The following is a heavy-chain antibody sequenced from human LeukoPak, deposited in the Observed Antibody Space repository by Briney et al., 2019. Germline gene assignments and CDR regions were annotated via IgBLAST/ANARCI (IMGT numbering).Heavy chain of an antibody. CDR1: GFTFSSYW. J-gene: IGHJ4*02. CDR2: IKQDGSEK. D-gene: IGHD6-19*01. V-gene: IGHV3-7*01. CDR3: ARRSSGWYENNAPDY. Sequence: PGGSLRLSCAASGFTFSSYWMSWVRQTPGKGLEWVANIKQDGSEKYYVDSAKGRFTISRDNAKNSLYLQMNSLRAEDTAVYYCARRSSGWYENNAPDYWGQGTLVTVSS.